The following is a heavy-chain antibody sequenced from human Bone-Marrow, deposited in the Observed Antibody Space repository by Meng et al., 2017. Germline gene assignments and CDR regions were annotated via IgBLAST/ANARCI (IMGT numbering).Heavy chain of an antibody. CDR1: GGSFSGYY. CDR3: ARVAYRWGGDCSYFDY. CDR2: INHSGST. Sequence: QVQLQQWGAGLLKPSETLSLTCAVYGGSFSGYYWGWIRQPPGKGLEWIGEINHSGSTNYNPSLKSRVTISVDTSKNQFSLKLSSVTAADTAVYYCARVAYRWGGDCSYFDYWGQGTLVTVSS. J-gene: IGHJ4*02. V-gene: IGHV4-34*01. D-gene: IGHD2-21*02.